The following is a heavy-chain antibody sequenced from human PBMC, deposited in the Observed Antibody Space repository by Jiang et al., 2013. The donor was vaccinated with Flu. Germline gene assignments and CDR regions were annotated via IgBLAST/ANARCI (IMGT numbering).Heavy chain of an antibody. V-gene: IGHV3-15*01. CDR1: GFTFRNAW. CDR2: IKSKTAGGTT. J-gene: IGHJ5*02. Sequence: VQLLESGGGLVKSGGSLRLSCAASGFTFRNAWMSWVRQTPGKGLEWVGRIKSKTAGGTTDHAAPVKGRFTISRDDSRNTLYLQMNSLSTEDTAVYYCTTETPREKNNWFDPWGQGTLVTVSS. D-gene: IGHD2/OR15-2a*01. CDR3: TTETPREKNNWFDP.